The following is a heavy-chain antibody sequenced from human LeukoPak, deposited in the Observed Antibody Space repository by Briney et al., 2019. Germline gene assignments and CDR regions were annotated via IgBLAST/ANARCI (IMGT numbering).Heavy chain of an antibody. J-gene: IGHJ4*02. CDR1: GGSISSSSYY. CDR3: ARGALGYCSSTSCYTIDY. CDR2: IYYSGST. Sequence: KPSETLSLTCTVSGGSISSSSYYWSWIRQHPEKGLEWIGYIYYSGSTYYNPSLKSRVTISVDTSKNQFSLKLSSVTAADTAVYYCARGALGYCSSTSCYTIDYWGQGTLVTVSS. D-gene: IGHD2-2*02. V-gene: IGHV4-31*03.